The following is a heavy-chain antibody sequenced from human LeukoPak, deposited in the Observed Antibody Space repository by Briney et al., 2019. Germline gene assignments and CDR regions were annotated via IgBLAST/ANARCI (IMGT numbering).Heavy chain of an antibody. V-gene: IGHV4-59*01. D-gene: IGHD3-3*01. Sequence: SETLSLTCTVSGGSISSYFWSGIRQPPGKGLEWIGYINYNGSTDYSPSLKSRATISVDTSKNQFSLNLSSLTAADTAVYYCVRSDFWSGYPLFYYYYMDVWGKGTTVTVSS. J-gene: IGHJ6*03. CDR1: GGSISSYF. CDR2: INYNGST. CDR3: VRSDFWSGYPLFYYYYMDV.